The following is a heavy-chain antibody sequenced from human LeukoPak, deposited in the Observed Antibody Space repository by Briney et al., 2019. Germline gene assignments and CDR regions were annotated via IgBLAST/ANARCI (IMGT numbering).Heavy chain of an antibody. J-gene: IGHJ4*02. CDR3: ARGMTAAAGIPFDY. V-gene: IGHV4-39*07. CDR1: GGSISSSSYY. CDR2: IYYSGST. D-gene: IGHD6-13*01. Sequence: SETLSLTCTVSGGSISSSSYYWGWIRQPPGKGLEWIGSIYYSGSTYYNPSLKSRVTISVDTSKNQFSLKLSSVTAADTAVYYCARGMTAAAGIPFDYWGQGTLVTVSS.